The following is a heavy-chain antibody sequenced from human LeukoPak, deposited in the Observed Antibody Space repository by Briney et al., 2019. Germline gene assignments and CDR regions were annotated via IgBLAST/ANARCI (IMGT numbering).Heavy chain of an antibody. Sequence: GGSLRLSCAASGFTFRSYGIHWVRQAPGKGLEWVAFIRSDGSDKYYADSVKGRFTISRDNSKNTMYLQMSSLRVEDTAVYYCARDERMGYYYYMDVWGKGTTVTISS. CDR1: GFTFRSYG. V-gene: IGHV3-30*02. CDR3: ARDERMGYYYYMDV. CDR2: IRSDGSDK. D-gene: IGHD1-1*01. J-gene: IGHJ6*03.